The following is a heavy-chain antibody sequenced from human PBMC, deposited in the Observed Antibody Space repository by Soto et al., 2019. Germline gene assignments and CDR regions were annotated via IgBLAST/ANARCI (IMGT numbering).Heavy chain of an antibody. J-gene: IGHJ5*02. Sequence: PSETLSLTCAVYGGSFSGYYWSWIRQPPGKGLEWIGEINHSGSTNYNPSLKSRVTISVDTSKNQFSLKLSSVTAADTAVYYCARGDFWSGYSSWGQGTLVTVSS. CDR3: ARGDFWSGYSS. CDR2: INHSGST. V-gene: IGHV4-34*01. D-gene: IGHD3-3*01. CDR1: GGSFSGYY.